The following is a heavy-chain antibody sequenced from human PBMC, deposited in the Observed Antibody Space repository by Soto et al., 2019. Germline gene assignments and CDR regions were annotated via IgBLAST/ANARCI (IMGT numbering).Heavy chain of an antibody. J-gene: IGHJ6*02. CDR3: ASDVIGGVTAIRYTYYYGMDV. V-gene: IGHV1-18*01. CDR1: GYTFTSYG. D-gene: IGHD2-21*02. Sequence: QVQLVQSGAEVKKPGASVKVSCKASGYTFTSYGISWVRQAPGQGLEWMGWISAYNGNTNYAQKLQGRVTMTTDTSTSTAYMELRSLRSDDTAVYYCASDVIGGVTAIRYTYYYGMDVWGQGTTVTVSS. CDR2: ISAYNGNT.